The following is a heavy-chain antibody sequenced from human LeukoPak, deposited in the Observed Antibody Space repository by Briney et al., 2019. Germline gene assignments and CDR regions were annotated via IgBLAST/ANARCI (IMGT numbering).Heavy chain of an antibody. Sequence: SVKVSCKASGFTFPSSAMQWVRQARGQPLEWIGWIVVGSGNTNYAQKFQERVTITRDMSTSTAYMELSSLRSEDTAVYYCARAPYGSGFDYWGQGTLVTVSS. CDR2: IVVGSGNT. CDR3: ARAPYGSGFDY. V-gene: IGHV1-58*02. D-gene: IGHD3-10*01. J-gene: IGHJ4*02. CDR1: GFTFPSSA.